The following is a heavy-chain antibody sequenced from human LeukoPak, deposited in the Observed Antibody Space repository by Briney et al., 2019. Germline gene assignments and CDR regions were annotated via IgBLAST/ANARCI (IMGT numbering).Heavy chain of an antibody. J-gene: IGHJ5*02. CDR3: ARDLKRYYDSSGWFDP. CDR2: IYYSGST. D-gene: IGHD3-22*01. Sequence: PSETLSLTCTVSGGSISSYYWSWIRQPPGKGLEWIGYIYYSGSTNYNPSLKSRVTISVDTSKNQFSLKLSSVTAADTAVYYCARDLKRYYDSSGWFDPRGQGTLVTVSS. V-gene: IGHV4-59*01. CDR1: GGSISSYY.